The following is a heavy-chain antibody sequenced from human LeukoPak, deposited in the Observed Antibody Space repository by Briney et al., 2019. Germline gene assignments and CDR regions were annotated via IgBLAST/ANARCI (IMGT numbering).Heavy chain of an antibody. J-gene: IGHJ4*02. V-gene: IGHV4-30-2*01. CDR2: IYYSGST. D-gene: IGHD2/OR15-2a*01. Sequence: PSETLSLTCTVSGGSISSGGYYWSWIRQPPGKGLEWIGYIYYSGSTYYNPSLKSRVTISVDTSKNQFSLKLSSVTAADTAVYYCAMRSIITPRTIVIREYYFDYWGQGTLVTVSS. CDR3: AMRSIITPRTIVIREYYFDY. CDR1: GGSISSGGYY.